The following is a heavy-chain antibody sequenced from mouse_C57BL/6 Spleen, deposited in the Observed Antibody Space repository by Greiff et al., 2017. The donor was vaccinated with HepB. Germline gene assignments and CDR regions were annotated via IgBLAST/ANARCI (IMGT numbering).Heavy chain of an antibody. J-gene: IGHJ2*01. CDR2: IDPNSGGT. Sequence: VQLQESGAELVKPGASVKLSCKASGYTFTSYWMHWVKQRPGRGLEWIGRIDPNSGGTKYNEKLKSKATLTVDKPSSTAYMQLSSLTSEDSAVYYCARSVYYGSSFLYFDYWGQGTTLTVSS. CDR3: ARSVYYGSSFLYFDY. V-gene: IGHV1-72*01. D-gene: IGHD1-1*01. CDR1: GYTFTSYW.